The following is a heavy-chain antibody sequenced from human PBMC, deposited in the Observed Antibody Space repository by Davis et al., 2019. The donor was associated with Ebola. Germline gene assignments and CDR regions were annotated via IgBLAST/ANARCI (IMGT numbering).Heavy chain of an antibody. V-gene: IGHV1-46*01. CDR2: INPSGGST. D-gene: IGHD3-3*01. Sequence: ASVKVSCKASGYTFTSYYMHWVRQAPGQGLEWMGIINPSGGSTSYAQKFQGRVTMTRDTSTSTVYMELSSLRSEDTAVYYCAKGASGYYDFWSGYSYYYGMDVWGQGTTVTVSS. CDR3: AKGASGYYDFWSGYSYYYGMDV. J-gene: IGHJ6*02. CDR1: GYTFTSYY.